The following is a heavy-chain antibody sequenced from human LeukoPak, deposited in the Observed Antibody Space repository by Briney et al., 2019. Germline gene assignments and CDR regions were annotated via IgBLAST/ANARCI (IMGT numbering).Heavy chain of an antibody. CDR2: ISYDESNK. J-gene: IGHJ4*02. V-gene: IGHV3-30*04. CDR1: GFTFSSYA. CDR3: ARDPGPNVFDY. D-gene: IGHD1-1*01. Sequence: GGSLRLSCAASGFTFSSYAMHWVRQAPGKGLEWVAVISYDESNKYYADSVKGRFTISRDNSKNTLYLQMNSLRAEDTAVYYCARDPGPNVFDYWGQGTLVTVSS.